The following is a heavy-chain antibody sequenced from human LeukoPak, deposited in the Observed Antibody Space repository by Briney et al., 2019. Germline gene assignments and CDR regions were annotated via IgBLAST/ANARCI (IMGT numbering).Heavy chain of an antibody. Sequence: GSSVKVSCKASGGTFNNYAVSWVRQAPGQGLEWLGGIIPIFGTTNYTQNFQGRITITADESTITAYMELSSLRSDDTAVYYCARSYLVFNWFDPWGQGTLVTFSS. CDR1: GGTFNNYA. J-gene: IGHJ5*02. CDR3: ARSYLVFNWFDP. V-gene: IGHV1-69*01. CDR2: IIPIFGTT. D-gene: IGHD2-8*01.